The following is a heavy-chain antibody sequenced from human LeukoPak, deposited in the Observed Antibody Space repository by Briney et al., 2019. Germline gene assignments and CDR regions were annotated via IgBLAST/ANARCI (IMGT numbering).Heavy chain of an antibody. J-gene: IGHJ4*02. Sequence: PSETLSLTCTVSGGSISSSSYYWGWIRQPPGKGLEWIGSIYYSGSTYYNPSLKSRVTISVDTSKNQFSLKLSSVTAADTAVYYCARHRYCSSTSCYFFDYWGQGTPVTVSS. CDR3: ARHRYCSSTSCYFFDY. V-gene: IGHV4-39*01. D-gene: IGHD2-2*01. CDR1: GGSISSSSYY. CDR2: IYYSGST.